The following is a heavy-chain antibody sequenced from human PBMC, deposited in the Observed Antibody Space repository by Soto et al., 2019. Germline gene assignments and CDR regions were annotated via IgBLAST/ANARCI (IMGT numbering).Heavy chain of an antibody. CDR3: ARDSPNDSSGSKHLFDY. CDR1: GGSISSYY. V-gene: IGHV4-59*01. Sequence: PSETLSLTCTVSGGSISSYYWSWIRQPPGKGLEWIGYIYYSGSTNYNPSLKSRVTISVDTSKNQFSLKLSSVTAADTAVYYCARDSPNDSSGSKHLFDYWGQGTLVTVSS. J-gene: IGHJ4*02. D-gene: IGHD3-22*01. CDR2: IYYSGST.